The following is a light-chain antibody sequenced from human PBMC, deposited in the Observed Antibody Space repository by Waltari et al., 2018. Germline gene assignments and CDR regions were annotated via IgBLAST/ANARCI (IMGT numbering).Light chain of an antibody. Sequence: DIQMTQSPSSLSASVGDTVTVTCRASQNIRTYLNWYQQKTAKAPKVLIYGASTLQRGVPSRFRGSASGTEFTLTISSLQAEDVAVYYCQQYYSTGTFGPGTKVDIK. CDR3: QQYYSTGT. J-gene: IGKJ3*01. V-gene: IGKV1-39*01. CDR2: GAS. CDR1: QNIRTY.